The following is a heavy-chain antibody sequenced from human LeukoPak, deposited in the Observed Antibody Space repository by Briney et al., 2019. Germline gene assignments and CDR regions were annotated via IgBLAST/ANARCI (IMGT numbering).Heavy chain of an antibody. Sequence: SETLSLTCAVYGGSFSGYYWSWIRQPPGKGLEWIGEINHSGSTNYNPSLKSRVTISVDTSKNQFSLKLSSVTAADTAVYYCARGSRITMVRGLDGMDVWGQGTTVTVSS. J-gene: IGHJ6*02. CDR3: ARGSRITMVRGLDGMDV. V-gene: IGHV4-34*01. CDR2: INHSGST. CDR1: GGSFSGYY. D-gene: IGHD3-10*01.